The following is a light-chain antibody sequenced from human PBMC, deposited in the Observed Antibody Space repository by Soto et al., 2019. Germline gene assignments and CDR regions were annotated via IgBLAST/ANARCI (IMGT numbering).Light chain of an antibody. V-gene: IGKV1-5*01. CDR1: RSISDW. CDR2: DAS. J-gene: IGKJ1*01. CDR3: KQYYSYPRT. Sequence: GDRVTITCRASRSISDWLAWYQQKPGKAPELLIFDASSLKSGVPSRFSGSGSGTDFTLTIRCLKSEDFATYYCKQYYSYPRTFGQGTKVDIK.